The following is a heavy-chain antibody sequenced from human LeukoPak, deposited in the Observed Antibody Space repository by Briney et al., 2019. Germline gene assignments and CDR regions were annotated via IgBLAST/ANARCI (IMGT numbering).Heavy chain of an antibody. J-gene: IGHJ4*02. Sequence: GGSLRLSCAASGFTFSSYWMNWVRQAPGKGLVWVSRIASDGSSTTYADSVKGRFTISRDNSKNTLYLQMNSLRAEDTAVYYCAKDLNYYDSSGSDYWGQGTLVTVSS. CDR3: AKDLNYYDSSGSDY. CDR1: GFTFSSYW. V-gene: IGHV3-74*01. CDR2: IASDGSST. D-gene: IGHD3-22*01.